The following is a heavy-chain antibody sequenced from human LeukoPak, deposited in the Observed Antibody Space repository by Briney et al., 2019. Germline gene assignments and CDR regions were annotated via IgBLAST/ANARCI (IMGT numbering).Heavy chain of an antibody. D-gene: IGHD5-18*01. J-gene: IGHJ4*02. Sequence: PSETLSLTCAVYGGSFSGYYWSWIRQPPGKGLEWIGEINHSGSTNYNPSLKSRVTISGDTSKNQFSLKLSSVTAADTAVYYCARGRQLWFLWGRGTLVTVSS. CDR1: GGSFSGYY. CDR3: ARGRQLWFL. V-gene: IGHV4-34*01. CDR2: INHSGST.